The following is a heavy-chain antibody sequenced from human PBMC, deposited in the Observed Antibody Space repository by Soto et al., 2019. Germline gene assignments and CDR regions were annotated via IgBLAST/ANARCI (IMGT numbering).Heavy chain of an antibody. CDR1: GGSISSGGYS. V-gene: IGHV4-30-2*01. J-gene: IGHJ4*02. D-gene: IGHD5-18*01. Sequence: SETLSLTCAVSGGSISSGGYSWSWIRQPPGKGLEWIGYIYHSGSTYYNPSLKSRVTISVDRSKNQFSLKLSSVTAADTAVYYCAREGDGRYSYGYFGYWGQGTLVTVSS. CDR3: AREGDGRYSYGYFGY. CDR2: IYHSGST.